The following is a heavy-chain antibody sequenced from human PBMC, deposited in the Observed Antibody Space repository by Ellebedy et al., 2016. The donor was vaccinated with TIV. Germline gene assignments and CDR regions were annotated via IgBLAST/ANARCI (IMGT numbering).Heavy chain of an antibody. CDR3: AREGAHKFDTSGYYFDY. J-gene: IGHJ4*02. CDR1: GGSISNFY. Sequence: LRLSCTVSGGSISNFYWSWIRQPPGKGLEWIGYIYYSGSTNYNPSLKSRVTISLGTSKNQFSLKLYSVTAADTAVYYCAREGAHKFDTSGYYFDYWGQGAPVTVSS. D-gene: IGHD3-22*01. V-gene: IGHV4-59*01. CDR2: IYYSGST.